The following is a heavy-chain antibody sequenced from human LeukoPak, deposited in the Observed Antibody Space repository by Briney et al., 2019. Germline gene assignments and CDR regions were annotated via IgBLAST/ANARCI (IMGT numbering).Heavy chain of an antibody. D-gene: IGHD3-3*01. CDR2: IYYSGST. V-gene: IGHV4-59*01. CDR3: ARSGGHRFLEWLFDY. CDR1: GGSISSYY. Sequence: SETLSLTCTVSGGSISSYYWSWIRQPPGKGLEWFGYIYYSGSTNYNPSLKSRVTISVDTSKNQFSLKLSSVTAADTAVYYCARSGGHRFLEWLFDYWGQGTLVTVSS. J-gene: IGHJ4*02.